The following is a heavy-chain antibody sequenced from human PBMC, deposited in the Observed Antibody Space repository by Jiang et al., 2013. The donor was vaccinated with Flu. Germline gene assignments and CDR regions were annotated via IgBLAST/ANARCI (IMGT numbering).Heavy chain of an antibody. CDR1: GDSVSSNSAA. J-gene: IGHJ6*02. CDR2: TYYRSKWYN. V-gene: IGHV6-1*01. CDR3: ARDRVSAVAGWYYYYGMDV. D-gene: IGHD6-19*01. Sequence: AISGDSVSSNSAAWNWIRQSPSRGLEWLGRTYYRSKWYNDYAVSVKSRITINPDTSKNQFSPQLNSVTPEDTAVYDCARDRVSAVAGWYYYYGMDVWGQGTTVTVSS.